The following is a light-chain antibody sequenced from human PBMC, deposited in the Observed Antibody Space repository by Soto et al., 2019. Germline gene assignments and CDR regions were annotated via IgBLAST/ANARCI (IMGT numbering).Light chain of an antibody. CDR3: SLHGGPRV. Sequence: QAVVTQEPSLTVSPGGTVTLTCGSSTGAVTNDHWPYWYQQKPGQAPRTLIYDTSNKLSWTPARFSGSLLGDKAALTLSGAQPEDGAEYYFSLHGGPRVFGGGTQLTVL. J-gene: IGLJ3*02. CDR1: TGAVTNDHW. CDR2: DTS. V-gene: IGLV7-46*01.